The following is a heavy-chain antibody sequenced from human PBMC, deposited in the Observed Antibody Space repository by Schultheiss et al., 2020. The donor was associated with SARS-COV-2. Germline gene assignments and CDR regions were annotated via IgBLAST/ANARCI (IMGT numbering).Heavy chain of an antibody. CDR1: GFTFSSYW. V-gene: IGHV3-7*03. Sequence: GGSLRLSCAAPGFTFSSYWMSWVRQAPGKGLEWVANIKQDGSEKYYVDSVKGRFTISRDNAKNSLYLQMNSLRAEDTAVYYCARQFGDFVSNWFDPWGQGTLVTVSS. CDR2: IKQDGSEK. J-gene: IGHJ5*02. CDR3: ARQFGDFVSNWFDP. D-gene: IGHD2-21*02.